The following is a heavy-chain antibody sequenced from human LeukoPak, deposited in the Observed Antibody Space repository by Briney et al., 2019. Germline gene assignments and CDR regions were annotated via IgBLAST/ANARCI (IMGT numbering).Heavy chain of an antibody. Sequence: PSETLSLTCTVSGGSISNYYWSWLRQPPGKGLEWIGLIFYSGSTNYSPSLKSRVSISVDTSTNQFSLKLTSVTPADTAVYYCVRVDGNYVGYFDYWGQGTLVTVSS. CDR3: VRVDGNYVGYFDY. V-gene: IGHV4-59*01. CDR1: GGSISNYY. D-gene: IGHD1-7*01. J-gene: IGHJ4*02. CDR2: IFYSGST.